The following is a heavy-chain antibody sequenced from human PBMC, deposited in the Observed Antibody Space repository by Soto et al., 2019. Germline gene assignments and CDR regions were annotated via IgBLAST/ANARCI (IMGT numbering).Heavy chain of an antibody. J-gene: IGHJ5*02. D-gene: IGHD4-17*01. Sequence: GGSLRLSCAASGFTFSSYWMHWVRQAPGKGLVWVSRINSDGSSTSYADSVKGRFTISRDNAKNTLYLQMNSLRAEDTAVDYCARDSYGDYNWFDPWGQGTLVTVSS. CDR2: INSDGSST. CDR3: ARDSYGDYNWFDP. CDR1: GFTFSSYW. V-gene: IGHV3-74*01.